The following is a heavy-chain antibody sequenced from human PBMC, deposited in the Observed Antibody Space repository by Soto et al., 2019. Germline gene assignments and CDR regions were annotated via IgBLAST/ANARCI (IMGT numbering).Heavy chain of an antibody. CDR2: ISGSGGST. Sequence: EVQLLESGGGLVQPGGSLRLSCAASGFTFSSYAMSWVRQAPGKGLEWVSAISGSGGSTYYADSVKGRFTISRDNSKNTLYLQMNSLRAEDTAVYYCWSGLCSSTSCYGEYYYYGMDVWGQGTTVTVSS. CDR1: GFTFSSYA. D-gene: IGHD2-2*01. CDR3: WSGLCSSTSCYGEYYYYGMDV. J-gene: IGHJ6*02. V-gene: IGHV3-23*01.